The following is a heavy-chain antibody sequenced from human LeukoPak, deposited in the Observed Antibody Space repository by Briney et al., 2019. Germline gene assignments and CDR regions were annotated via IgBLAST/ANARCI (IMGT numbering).Heavy chain of an antibody. J-gene: IGHJ4*02. CDR2: IRYDGSNK. CDR3: AKDKYWYQPLKGVYFDY. Sequence: PGGSLRLSCAASGFTFSSYGMHWVRQAPGKGLEWVAFIRYDGSNKYYADSVKGRFTISRDNSKNTLYLQMNSLRAEDTAVYYCAKDKYWYQPLKGVYFDYWGQGTLVTVSS. D-gene: IGHD2-2*01. V-gene: IGHV3-30*02. CDR1: GFTFSSYG.